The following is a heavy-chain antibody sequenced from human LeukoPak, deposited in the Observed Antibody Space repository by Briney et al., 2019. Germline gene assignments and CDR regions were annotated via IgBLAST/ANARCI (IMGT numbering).Heavy chain of an antibody. CDR1: GGSISSSSYY. CDR3: ARGVDTAMVPPNYFDY. CDR2: IYYSGST. J-gene: IGHJ4*02. V-gene: IGHV4-39*07. D-gene: IGHD5-18*01. Sequence: SETLSLTCTVSGGSISSSSYYWGWIRQPPGKGLEWIGSIYYSGSTYYNPSLKSRVTISVDTSKNQFSLKLSSVTAADTAVYYCARGVDTAMVPPNYFDYWGQGTLVTVSS.